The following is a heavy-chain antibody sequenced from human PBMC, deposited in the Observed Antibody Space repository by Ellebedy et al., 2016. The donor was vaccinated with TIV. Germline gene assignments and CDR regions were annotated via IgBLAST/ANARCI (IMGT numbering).Heavy chain of an antibody. CDR1: GYAFSGYD. V-gene: IGHV7-4-1*02. CDR2: INTDTGNP. Sequence: AASVKVSCKASGYAFSGYDMNWVRHAPGQGLEWMGWINTDTGNPTYAQDFTGRFVFSLDTSVSTAYLEISSLKAEDTAMYFCVRDRRGAGPSQFGVDFWGQGTLVTVSS. D-gene: IGHD3-10*01. J-gene: IGHJ4*02. CDR3: VRDRRGAGPSQFGVDF.